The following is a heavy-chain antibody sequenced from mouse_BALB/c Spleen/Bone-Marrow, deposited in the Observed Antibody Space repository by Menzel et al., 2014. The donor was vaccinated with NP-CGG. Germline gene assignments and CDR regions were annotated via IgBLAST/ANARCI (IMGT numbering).Heavy chain of an antibody. J-gene: IGHJ3*01. CDR2: IYPYNGGT. Sequence: VQLQQSGPELVKPGASVKISCKASGYTFXDYNMHWVKQSHGKSLEWIGYIYPYNGGTGYNQKFKSKATLTVDNSSSTAYMELRSLTSEDSAVYYCARRFITTAAWFAYWGQGTLVTVSA. D-gene: IGHD1-2*01. V-gene: IGHV1S29*02. CDR1: GYTFXDYN. CDR3: ARRFITTAAWFAY.